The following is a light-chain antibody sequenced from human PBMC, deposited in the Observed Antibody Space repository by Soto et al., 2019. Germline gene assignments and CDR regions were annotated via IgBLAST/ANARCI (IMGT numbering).Light chain of an antibody. J-gene: IGKJ5*01. Sequence: DIQMTQSPSSLSASVGDRVTSTCRARQGISNYLAWYQQKPGKVPKLLIYAASNLQSGVPSRFSGSGSGTDFTRTISSLQPEDVATYYCQKYNSAPRTFGQGTRLEIK. CDR1: QGISNY. CDR2: AAS. CDR3: QKYNSAPRT. V-gene: IGKV1-27*01.